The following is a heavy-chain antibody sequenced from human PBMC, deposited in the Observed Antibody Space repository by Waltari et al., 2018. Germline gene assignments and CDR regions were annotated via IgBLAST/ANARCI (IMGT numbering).Heavy chain of an antibody. Sequence: EVQLVESGGGLVQPGGSLRLSCAASGFTFSSYWMHWVRQAPGKGLVWVSLRKGDGGSTSDADSVKGRFTISRDNANNTLYLQMNSLRAEDTAVYYCTRTRYCSTTSCQVDWFDPWGQGTLVTVSS. CDR2: RKGDGGST. V-gene: IGHV3-74*01. CDR1: GFTFSSYW. CDR3: TRTRYCSTTSCQVDWFDP. J-gene: IGHJ5*02. D-gene: IGHD2-2*01.